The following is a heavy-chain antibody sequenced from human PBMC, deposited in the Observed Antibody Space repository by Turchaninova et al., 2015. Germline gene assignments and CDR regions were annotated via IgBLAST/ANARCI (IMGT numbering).Heavy chain of an antibody. V-gene: IGHV4-4*07. CDR3: AGYHLRSSDPYNWFDP. J-gene: IGHJ5*02. D-gene: IGHD6-6*01. CDR2: IHSSGST. CDR1: GDSIINYY. Sequence: GELQESGPGLVKPSETLSLNCTVFGDSIINYYCSWIRQPAGKGLEYIGRIHSSGSTNYNPSLTRRVTISVDKSKNHFSLKLSSVTAADTAVYYCAGYHLRSSDPYNWFDPWGQGTLVTVSS.